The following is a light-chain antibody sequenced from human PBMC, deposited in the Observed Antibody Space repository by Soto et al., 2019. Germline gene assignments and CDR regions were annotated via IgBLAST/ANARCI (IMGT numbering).Light chain of an antibody. CDR3: QQRSTL. V-gene: IGKV3-11*01. Sequence: EIVLTQSPATLSLSPGERDTLSCRASQSVSSYLAWYQQKPGQAPRLLSYDASNRATGIPARFSGSGSGTDFTLTISSLEPEDFAVYYCQQRSTLFGPGTKVDIK. CDR2: DAS. CDR1: QSVSSY. J-gene: IGKJ3*01.